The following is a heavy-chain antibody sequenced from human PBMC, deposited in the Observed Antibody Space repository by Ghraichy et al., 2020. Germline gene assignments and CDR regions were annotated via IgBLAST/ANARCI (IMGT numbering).Heavy chain of an antibody. CDR1: GGSISSYY. Sequence: SETLSLTCTVSGGSISSYYWSWIRQPPGKGLEWIGYIYYSGSTNYNPSLKSRVTISVDTSKNQFSLKLSSVTAADTAVYYCAGGAGYSSGPSNYYGMDVWGQGTTVTVSS. V-gene: IGHV4-59*01. D-gene: IGHD6-19*01. CDR2: IYYSGST. CDR3: AGGAGYSSGPSNYYGMDV. J-gene: IGHJ6*02.